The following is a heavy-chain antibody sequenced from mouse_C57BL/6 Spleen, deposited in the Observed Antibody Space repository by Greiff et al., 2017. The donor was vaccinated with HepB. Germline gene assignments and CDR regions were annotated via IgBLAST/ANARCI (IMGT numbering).Heavy chain of an antibody. CDR1: GYTFTSYW. CDR3: ARGGIYYAMDY. Sequence: QVQLQQSGAELVMPGASVKLSCKASGYTFTSYWMHWVKQRPGQGLEWIGEIDPSDSYTNYNQKFKGKSTLTVDKSSSTAYMQLSSLTSEDSAVYYCARGGIYYAMDYWGQGTSVTVSS. V-gene: IGHV1-69*01. CDR2: IDPSDSYT. J-gene: IGHJ4*01.